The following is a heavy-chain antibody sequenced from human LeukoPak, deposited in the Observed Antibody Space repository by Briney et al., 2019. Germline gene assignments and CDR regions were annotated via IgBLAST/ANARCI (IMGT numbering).Heavy chain of an antibody. D-gene: IGHD3-3*01. CDR1: GFTFSIAW. CDR3: AAVGEWLSIAFNT. Sequence: GGSLRLSCAASGFTFSIAWMSWVRQAPGKGLEWVGRIKSRGDGETRDYAAPVKDRFIISRDDSKNTLYLQMNSLRTEDTAIYYCAAVGEWLSIAFNTWGQGTLVTVSA. V-gene: IGHV3-15*01. CDR2: IKSRGDGETR. J-gene: IGHJ3*02.